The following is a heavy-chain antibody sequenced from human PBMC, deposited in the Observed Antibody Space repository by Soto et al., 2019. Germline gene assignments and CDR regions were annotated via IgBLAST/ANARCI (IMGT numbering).Heavy chain of an antibody. CDR2: FDPEDGET. CDR3: ATVRYDYIGGGAFDI. V-gene: IGHV1-24*01. D-gene: IGHD3-16*01. J-gene: IGHJ3*02. Sequence: GASVKVSCKVSGYTLTELSMHWVRQAPGKGLEWMGGFDPEDGETIYAQKFQGSVTMTEDTSTDTAYMELSSLRSEDTAVYYCATVRYDYIGGGAFDIWGQGTMVTVSS. CDR1: GYTLTELS.